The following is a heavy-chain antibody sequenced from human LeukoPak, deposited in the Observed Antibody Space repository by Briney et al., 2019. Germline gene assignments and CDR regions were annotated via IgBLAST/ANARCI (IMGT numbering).Heavy chain of an antibody. J-gene: IGHJ4*02. V-gene: IGHV3-11*06. CDR2: ISSSSSYT. D-gene: IGHD6-19*01. CDR1: GFTFSDYY. Sequence: GSLRLSCAASGFTFSDYYMCWIRQAPGKGLEWVSYISSSSSYTNYADSVKGRFTISRDNAKNSLYLQMNSLRAEDTAVYYYTAGYSSGWTYYFDYWGQGTLVTVSS. CDR3: TAGYSSGWTYYFDY.